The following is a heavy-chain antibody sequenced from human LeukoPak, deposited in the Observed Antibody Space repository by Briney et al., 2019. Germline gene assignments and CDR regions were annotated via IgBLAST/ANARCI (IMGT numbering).Heavy chain of an antibody. Sequence: ASVKVSCKASGYTFTGYYIHWVRQAPGQGLEWMGRINPNSGGTNYAQKFQGRVTMTRDTSISTAYMELSSLRSDDTAVYSCARGAGDGSGSYDYWGQGTLVTVSS. V-gene: IGHV1-2*06. J-gene: IGHJ4*02. CDR2: INPNSGGT. D-gene: IGHD3-10*01. CDR1: GYTFTGYY. CDR3: ARGAGDGSGSYDY.